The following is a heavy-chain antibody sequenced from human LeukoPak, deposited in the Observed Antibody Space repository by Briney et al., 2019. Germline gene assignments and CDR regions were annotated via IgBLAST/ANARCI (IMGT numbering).Heavy chain of an antibody. D-gene: IGHD3-10*01. CDR3: ARGGYYYGSGSYSGGDY. CDR1: GGSFSVYH. Sequence: PSETLSLTCAVYGGSFSVYHWSWIRQPPGKGLEWIGEINHRGSTSHNPSLKSRVTISVDTSKNQFSLKLSSVTAADTGVYYCARGGYYYGSGSYSGGDYWGQGTLVTVSS. CDR2: INHRGST. J-gene: IGHJ4*02. V-gene: IGHV4-34*01.